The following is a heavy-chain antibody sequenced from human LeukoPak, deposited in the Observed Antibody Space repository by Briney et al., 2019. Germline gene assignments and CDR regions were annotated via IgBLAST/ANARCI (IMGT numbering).Heavy chain of an antibody. J-gene: IGHJ4*02. Sequence: GGSLRLSCAASGFTFSSYWMSWVRQAPGKGLEWVANIKQDGSEKYYVDSVKGRFTISRDNAENSLYLQMNSLRAEDTAVYYCARDLEGSGSFYRPSYDYWGQGTLVTVSS. CDR3: ARDLEGSGSFYRPSYDY. V-gene: IGHV3-7*01. CDR1: GFTFSSYW. CDR2: IKQDGSEK. D-gene: IGHD3-10*01.